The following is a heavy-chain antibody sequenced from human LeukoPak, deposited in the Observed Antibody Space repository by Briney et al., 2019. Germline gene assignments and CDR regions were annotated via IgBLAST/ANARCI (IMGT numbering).Heavy chain of an antibody. CDR1: GGTFSSYA. CDR2: IIPIFGTA. V-gene: IGHV1-69*13. D-gene: IGHD1-20*01. J-gene: IGHJ5*02. CDR3: ARSHPRITSWFDP. Sequence: SVNVSCKASGGTFSSYAISWVRQAPGQGLEWMGGIIPIFGTANYAQKFQGRVTITADESTSTAYMELSSLRSEDTAVYYCARSHPRITSWFDPWGQGTLVTVSS.